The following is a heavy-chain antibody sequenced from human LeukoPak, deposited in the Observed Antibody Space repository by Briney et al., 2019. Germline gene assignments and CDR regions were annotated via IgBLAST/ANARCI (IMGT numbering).Heavy chain of an antibody. Sequence: SVTVSCKASVGTFRDYALSWVRLAPGQGLEWMGGIVPIFDSPTYGQNFQDRVSMTIDESTATAYLELRSLRSDDTAIYYCARQVVAAGFDDWGQGTLVTVSS. CDR1: VGTFRDYA. V-gene: IGHV1-69*05. J-gene: IGHJ4*02. CDR3: ARQVVAAGFDD. D-gene: IGHD6-25*01. CDR2: IVPIFDSP.